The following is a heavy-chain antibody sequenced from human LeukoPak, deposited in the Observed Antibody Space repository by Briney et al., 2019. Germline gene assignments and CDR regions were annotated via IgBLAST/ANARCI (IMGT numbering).Heavy chain of an antibody. CDR1: GFTFSSSG. CDR2: ISYDGTNK. D-gene: IGHD3-10*01. J-gene: IGHJ4*02. CDR3: AKDSASFHGSGSYYPRFHY. Sequence: GRSLRLSCAASGFTFSSSGMHWVRQAPGKGLEWVAVISYDGTNKWYADSVKGRFTISRDNSKNTLFLQVNSLRAEDTAVYYCAKDSASFHGSGSYYPRFHYWGQGTQVTVSS. V-gene: IGHV3-30*18.